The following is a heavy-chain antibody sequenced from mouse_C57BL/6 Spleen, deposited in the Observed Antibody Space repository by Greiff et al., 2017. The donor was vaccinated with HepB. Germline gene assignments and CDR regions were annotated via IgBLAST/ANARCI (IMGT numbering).Heavy chain of an antibody. CDR3: ARLDSSGYVDAMDY. V-gene: IGHV1-69*01. CDR2: IDPSDSYT. D-gene: IGHD3-2*02. J-gene: IGHJ4*01. CDR1: GYTFTSYW. Sequence: QVQLQQSGAELVMPGASVKLSCKASGYTFTSYWMHWVKQRPGQGLEWIGEIDPSDSYTNYNQKFKGKSTLTVDKSSSTAYMQLSSLTSEDSAVYYCARLDSSGYVDAMDYWGQGTSVTVSS.